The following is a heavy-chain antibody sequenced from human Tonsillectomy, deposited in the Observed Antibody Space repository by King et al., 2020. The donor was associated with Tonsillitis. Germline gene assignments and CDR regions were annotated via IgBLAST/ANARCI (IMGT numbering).Heavy chain of an antibody. V-gene: IGHV3-30*04. CDR1: GFTFSSYA. D-gene: IGHD4-23*01. CDR3: ARNFQGSGNSAFDY. CDR2: ISYDGSNK. J-gene: IGHJ4*02. Sequence: QLVQSGGGVVQPGRSLILSCAASGFTFSSYAMHWVRQAPGKGLEWVAVISYDGSNKYYADSVKGRFTISRDNSKNTLYLQMNSLRAEDTAVYYCARNFQGSGNSAFDYWGQGTLVTVSS.